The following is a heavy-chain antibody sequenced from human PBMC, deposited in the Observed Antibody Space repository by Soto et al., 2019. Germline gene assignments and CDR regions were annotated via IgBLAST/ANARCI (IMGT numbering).Heavy chain of an antibody. CDR3: ARGPLREFGGLHYFNH. D-gene: IGHD3-16*01. CDR1: GGSISTYY. V-gene: IGHV4-59*01. Sequence: QVQLQESGPGLVKPSETLSLTCTVSGGSISTYYWGWIRQPPGKGLEWIGYIYHSGTTSYNPSLRGRVTTSLDTSKNQFSLKLTSVTAADTAVYYCARGPLREFGGLHYFNHWGQGTLVTVSS. CDR2: IYHSGTT. J-gene: IGHJ4*02.